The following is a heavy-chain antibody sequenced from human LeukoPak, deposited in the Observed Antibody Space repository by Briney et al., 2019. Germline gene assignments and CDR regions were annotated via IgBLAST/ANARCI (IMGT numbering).Heavy chain of an antibody. CDR2: ISSSGSTI. CDR1: GFTFSDYY. CDR3: ARDNYDSSTPYYFDY. D-gene: IGHD3-22*01. Sequence: GGTLRLSCAASGFTFSDYYMSWIRQAPGKGLEWVSYISSSGSTIYYADSVKGRFTISRDNAKNSLYLQMNSLRAEDTAVYYCARDNYDSSTPYYFDYWGQGTLVTVSS. J-gene: IGHJ4*02. V-gene: IGHV3-11*04.